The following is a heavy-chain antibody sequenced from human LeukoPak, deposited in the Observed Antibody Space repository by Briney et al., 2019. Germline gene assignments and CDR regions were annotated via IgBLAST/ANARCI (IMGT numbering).Heavy chain of an antibody. CDR2: IYSGGCT. CDR3: ARTVSGWHYFDY. V-gene: IGHV3-53*01. J-gene: IGHJ4*02. CDR1: GFTVSSNY. D-gene: IGHD6-19*01. Sequence: GGSLRLSCAASGFTVSSNYMSWVRQAPGKGLEWVSVIYSGGCTYYADSVKGRFTISRDNSKNTLYLQMNSLRAEDTAVYYCARTVSGWHYFDYWGQGTLVTVSS.